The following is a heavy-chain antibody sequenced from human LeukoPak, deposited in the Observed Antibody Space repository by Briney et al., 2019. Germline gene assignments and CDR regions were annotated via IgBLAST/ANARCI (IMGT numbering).Heavy chain of an antibody. D-gene: IGHD2-15*01. J-gene: IGHJ4*02. CDR1: GYTFTSYD. Sequence: GASVKVSCKASGYTFTSYDISWVRQATGQGLEWMGWMNPNSGNTGYAQKFQGRVTMTRNTSISTAYMELSSLRSEDTAVYYCATLSVVVVPAELNWGQGTLVTVSS. CDR2: MNPNSGNT. V-gene: IGHV1-8*01. CDR3: ATLSVVVVPAELN.